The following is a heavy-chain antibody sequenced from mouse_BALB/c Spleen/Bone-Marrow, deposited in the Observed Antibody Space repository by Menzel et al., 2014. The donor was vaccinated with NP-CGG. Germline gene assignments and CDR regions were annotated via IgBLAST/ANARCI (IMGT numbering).Heavy chain of an antibody. CDR2: IDPANGNT. CDR3: ARSGLGPPFDY. V-gene: IGHV14-3*02. D-gene: IGHD4-1*01. CDR1: GFDIKDTY. J-gene: IGHJ2*01. Sequence: EVQLQQSGAELVKPGASVKLSCTASGFDIKDTYMHWVKQRPEQGLEWIGRIDPANGNTKYDPKFQGKATITADTSSNTAYLQLSSLTSEDTAVYYCARSGLGPPFDYWGQGTTLTVSS.